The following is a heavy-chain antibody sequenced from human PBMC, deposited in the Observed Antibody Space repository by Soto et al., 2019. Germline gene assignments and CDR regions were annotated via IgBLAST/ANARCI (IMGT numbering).Heavy chain of an antibody. CDR3: AAHDSGRYYAEY. J-gene: IGHJ4*02. CDR2: IHYSGST. CDR1: GDSVTISDYY. Sequence: QLQLQESGPGLVKPSETLSLTCTVSGDSVTISDYYWGWIRQPPGKGLEWIGSIHYSGSTYYNPSLKSRVTISGDTSKKQFSLKLTSVTAADAAVYYCAAHDSGRYYAEYWGQGTLVTVSA. D-gene: IGHD3-22*01. V-gene: IGHV4-39*01.